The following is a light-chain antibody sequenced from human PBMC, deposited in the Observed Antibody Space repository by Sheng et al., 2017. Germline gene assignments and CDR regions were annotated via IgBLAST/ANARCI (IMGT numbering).Light chain of an antibody. CDR3: QVWDSGTDTQV. J-gene: IGLJ2*01. CDR1: NIGIKS. Sequence: SYILTQPPAQSVAPGQTALITCAGDNIGIKSVHWYQQRPGQAPSLVIYDDNDRPAWIPERFLGSNSGNTATLTITRVEAGDEAAYYCQVWDSGTDTQVFGGGTTLTVL. V-gene: IGLV3-21*02. CDR2: DDN.